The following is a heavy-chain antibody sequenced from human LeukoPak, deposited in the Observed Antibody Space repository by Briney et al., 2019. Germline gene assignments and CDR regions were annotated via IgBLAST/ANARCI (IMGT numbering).Heavy chain of an antibody. Sequence: GGSLRLSCAASGFTFSSYAMSWVRQAPGKRLEWVSAISGSGGSTYYADSVKGRFTISRDNSKNTLYLQMNSLRAEDTAVYYCAKARSLDYDFWSGLSQQPDYWGQGTLVTVSS. CDR3: AKARSLDYDFWSGLSQQPDY. D-gene: IGHD3-3*01. V-gene: IGHV3-23*01. J-gene: IGHJ4*02. CDR2: ISGSGGST. CDR1: GFTFSSYA.